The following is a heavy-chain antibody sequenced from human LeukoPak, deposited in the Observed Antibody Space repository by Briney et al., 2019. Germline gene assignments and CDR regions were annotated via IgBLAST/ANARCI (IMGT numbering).Heavy chain of an antibody. Sequence: SETLSLTCTVSGGSISSYYWSWTRQPPGKGLEWIGYIYYSGSTNYNPSLKSRVTISVDTSKNQFSLKLSSVTAADTAVYYCARLPARGWFDPWGQGTLVTVSS. V-gene: IGHV4-59*01. J-gene: IGHJ5*02. D-gene: IGHD3-10*01. CDR3: ARLPARGWFDP. CDR2: IYYSGST. CDR1: GGSISSYY.